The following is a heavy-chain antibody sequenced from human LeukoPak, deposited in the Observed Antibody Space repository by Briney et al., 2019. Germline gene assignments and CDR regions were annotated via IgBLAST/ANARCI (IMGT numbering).Heavy chain of an antibody. V-gene: IGHV3-23*01. CDR2: ISGSGVST. D-gene: IGHD3-22*01. J-gene: IGHJ4*02. CDR3: AKASYYYDSSGYSPGFVDS. Sequence: GGSLRLACAASGFTFSSYAMSWVRQAPGKGLEWVSAISGSGVSTYYADSVKGRFTIYRDNSKNTLYLQMNRLRAEDTAVYYFAKASYYYDSSGYSPGFVDSWGEGTLVTVSS. CDR1: GFTFSSYA.